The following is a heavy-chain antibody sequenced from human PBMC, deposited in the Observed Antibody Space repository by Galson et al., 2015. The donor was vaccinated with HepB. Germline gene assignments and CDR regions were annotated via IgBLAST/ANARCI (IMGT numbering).Heavy chain of an antibody. CDR2: INHSGST. V-gene: IGHV4-34*01. D-gene: IGHD5-18*01. Sequence: SETLSLTCAVYGGSFSGYYWSWIRQPPGKGLEWIGEINHSGSTNYNPSLKSRVTISVDTSKNQFSLKLSSVTAADTAVYYCATHPWIQLCPQCRYFDYWGQGTLVTVSS. CDR1: GGSFSGYY. J-gene: IGHJ4*02. CDR3: ATHPWIQLCPQCRYFDY.